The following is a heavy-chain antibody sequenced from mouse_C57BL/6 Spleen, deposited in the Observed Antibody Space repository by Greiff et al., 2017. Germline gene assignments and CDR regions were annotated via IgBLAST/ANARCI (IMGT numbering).Heavy chain of an antibody. CDR2: IDPETGGT. CDR3: TSNYYGSSYDGY. Sequence: QVQLQQSGAELVRPGASVTLSCKASGYTFTDYEMHWVKQTPVHGLEWIGAIDPETGGTAYNQKFKGKALLTADKSSSTAYMELRSLTSEDSVVYYCTSNYYGSSYDGYWGQGTTLTVSS. D-gene: IGHD1-1*01. CDR1: GYTFTDYE. V-gene: IGHV1-15*01. J-gene: IGHJ2*01.